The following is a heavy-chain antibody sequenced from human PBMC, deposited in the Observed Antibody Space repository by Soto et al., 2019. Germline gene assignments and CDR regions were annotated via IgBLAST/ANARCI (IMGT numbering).Heavy chain of an antibody. D-gene: IGHD3-3*01. Sequence: GGSLRLSCAASGFAFSSYWMSWVRQAPGKGLEWVANMKQDGSQKYYVDSVKGRFTISRDNAKNSLYLQMSSLRAEDTAVYYCAREFWDPTSPTSDWYYYGMDVWGQGTTVTVSS. CDR3: AREFWDPTSPTSDWYYYGMDV. CDR1: GFAFSSYW. CDR2: MKQDGSQK. V-gene: IGHV3-7*03. J-gene: IGHJ6*02.